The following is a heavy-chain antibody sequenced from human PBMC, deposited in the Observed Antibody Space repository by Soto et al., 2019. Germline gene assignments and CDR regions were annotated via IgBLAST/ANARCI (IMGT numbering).Heavy chain of an antibody. V-gene: IGHV1-69*13. Sequence: SVKVSCKASGGTFSSYAISWVRQAPGQGFEWMGGIIPIFGTANYAQKFQGRVTITADESTSTAYMELSSLRSEDTAVYYCARMRVLMVTFNANWFHPRGQGTLVTGSS. CDR3: ARMRVLMVTFNANWFHP. CDR1: GGTFSSYA. CDR2: IIPIFGTA. D-gene: IGHD2-8*01. J-gene: IGHJ5*02.